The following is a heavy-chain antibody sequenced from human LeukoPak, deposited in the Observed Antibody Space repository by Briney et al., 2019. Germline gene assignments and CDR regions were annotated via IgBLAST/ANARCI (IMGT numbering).Heavy chain of an antibody. V-gene: IGHV4-59*08. CDR2: IYYSGST. Sequence: SETLSLTCTVSGGSISSYYWSWIRQPPGKGLEWIGYIYYSGSTNYNPSLKSRVTISVDTSKNQFSLKLSSVTAADTAVYYCARHTAAAVPLPFDYWGQGTLVTVSS. CDR3: ARHTAAAVPLPFDY. D-gene: IGHD6-13*01. CDR1: GGSISSYY. J-gene: IGHJ4*02.